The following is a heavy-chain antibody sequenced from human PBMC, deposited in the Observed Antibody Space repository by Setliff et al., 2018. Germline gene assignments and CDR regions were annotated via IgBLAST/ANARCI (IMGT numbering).Heavy chain of an antibody. D-gene: IGHD6-25*01. CDR1: GYRFTTYW. J-gene: IGHJ3*02. CDR2: VFSGDSDT. V-gene: IGHV5-51*01. Sequence: GESLKISCKGSGYRFTTYWIGWVRQMPGKGLEWMGIVFSGDSDTRYSPSFQGQATMSADKSINTAYLQWSSLKASDTAMYYCARLGAPASHDAFDIWGQGTMVT. CDR3: ARLGAPASHDAFDI.